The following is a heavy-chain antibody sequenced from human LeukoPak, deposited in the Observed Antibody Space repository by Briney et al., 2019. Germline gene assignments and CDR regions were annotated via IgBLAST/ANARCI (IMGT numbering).Heavy chain of an antibody. Sequence: SETLSLTCTVSGGSISSGGYYWSWIRQHPGKGLEWIGYIYYSGSTYYNPSLKSRVTISVDTSKNQFSLKLSSVTAADTAVYYCARVYCSGGSCYVAGWGQGTLVTVSS. D-gene: IGHD2-15*01. V-gene: IGHV4-31*03. J-gene: IGHJ4*02. CDR2: IYYSGST. CDR3: ARVYCSGGSCYVAG. CDR1: GGSISSGGYY.